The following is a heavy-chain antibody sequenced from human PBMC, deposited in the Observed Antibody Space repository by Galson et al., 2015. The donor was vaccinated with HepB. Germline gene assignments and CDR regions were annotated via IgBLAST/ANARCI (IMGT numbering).Heavy chain of an antibody. CDR3: VRYDKGDLDY. CDR2: SRNKANSYTT. D-gene: IGHD4-17*01. V-gene: IGHV3-72*01. CDR1: GFILSDHY. Sequence: SLRLSCAASGFILSDHYMDWVRQAPGKGLKWVGRSRNKANSYTTDYAASVTGRFTISRDDSKNLVYLQMNSLKTEDTAVYYCVRYDKGDLDYWGQGTLVTVSS. J-gene: IGHJ4*02.